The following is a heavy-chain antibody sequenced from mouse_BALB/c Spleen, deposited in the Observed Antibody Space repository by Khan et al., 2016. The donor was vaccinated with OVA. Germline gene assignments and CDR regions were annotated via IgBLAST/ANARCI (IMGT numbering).Heavy chain of an antibody. V-gene: IGHV9-4*02. Sequence: QIQLVQSGPELKKPGETVRISCKASGYTFTTAGMQWVQQMPGKGLKWIGWINTHSGVPKYAENFKGRFVLSLDTSASTAYLQLTNLKTEDTATYFCARGGAAFYRNDGGAIDCWGQGTSVTVYS. CDR2: INTHSGVP. J-gene: IGHJ4*01. D-gene: IGHD2-14*01. CDR1: GYTFTTAG. CDR3: ARGGAAFYRNDGGAIDC.